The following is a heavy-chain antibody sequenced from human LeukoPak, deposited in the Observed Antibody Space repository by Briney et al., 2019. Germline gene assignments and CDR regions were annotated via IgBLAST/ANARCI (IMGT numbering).Heavy chain of an antibody. CDR1: GFTFSSYA. D-gene: IGHD2-2*01. V-gene: IGHV3-64*01. J-gene: IGHJ4*02. CDR3: ARGSTSRPDY. CDR2: ISSNGGST. Sequence: PGGSLRLSCAASGFTFSSYAMHWVRQAPGKGLEYVSAISSNGGSTYYANSVKGRFTISRDNSKNTLYLQMGSLRAEDMAVYYCARGSTSRPDYWGQGTLVTVS.